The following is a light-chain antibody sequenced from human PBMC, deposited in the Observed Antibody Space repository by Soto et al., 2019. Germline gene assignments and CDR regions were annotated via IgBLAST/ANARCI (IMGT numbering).Light chain of an antibody. CDR1: QSVSSY. Sequence: EIVLTQSPGTLSLSPWERATLSCRASQSVSSYLAWYQQKPGQAPRLLIYDASNRATGIPARFSGSGSGTEFTLTISSLQSEDFAVYYCQQRSNWPITFGQGTRLEIK. CDR2: DAS. CDR3: QQRSNWPIT. V-gene: IGKV3-11*01. J-gene: IGKJ5*01.